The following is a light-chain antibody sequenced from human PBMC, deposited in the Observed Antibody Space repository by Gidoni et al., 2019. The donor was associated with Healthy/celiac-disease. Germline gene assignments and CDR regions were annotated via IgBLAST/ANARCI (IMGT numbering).Light chain of an antibody. Sequence: QSALTQHRSVSGCPGQSGTISCPGTSSDVGGYNYVPWYQQPPGKAPKLMTYDVRKRPSGVPDRFSGSKSGTTASLTISGLQAEDAADYYCCSYAGSYTFYVVFGGGTKLTVL. CDR3: CSYAGSYTFYVV. J-gene: IGLJ2*01. CDR2: DVR. V-gene: IGLV2-11*01. CDR1: SSDVGGYNY.